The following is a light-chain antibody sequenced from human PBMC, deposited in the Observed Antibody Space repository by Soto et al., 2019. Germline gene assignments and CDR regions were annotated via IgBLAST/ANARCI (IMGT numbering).Light chain of an antibody. CDR3: ATWDSSLNGVV. CDR2: ADT. J-gene: IGLJ3*02. V-gene: IGLV1-40*01. Sequence: QSVLTQPPSVSGAPGQRITISCTGSSSNIGAGYDVHWYRQLPGTAPKLLIFADTKRPSGVPDRFSGSKSGTSASLAISGLQSGDEADYYCATWDSSLNGVVFGGGTKLTVL. CDR1: SSNIGAGYD.